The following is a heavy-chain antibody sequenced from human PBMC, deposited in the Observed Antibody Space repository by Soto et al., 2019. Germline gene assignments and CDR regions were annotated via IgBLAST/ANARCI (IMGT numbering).Heavy chain of an antibody. CDR3: ARGRRTGCLDY. CDR1: GYTFTSYY. V-gene: IGHV1-46*01. CDR2: INPSGGST. D-gene: IGHD3-9*01. Sequence: QVQLVQSGAEVKKPGASVKVSCKASGYTFTSYYMHWVRQAPGQGLEWMGIINPSGGSTSYAQKFKGGVTMTSDTSTSTVYMELSSLRSEDTAVYYCARGRRTGCLDYWGQGPLVTVSS. J-gene: IGHJ4*02.